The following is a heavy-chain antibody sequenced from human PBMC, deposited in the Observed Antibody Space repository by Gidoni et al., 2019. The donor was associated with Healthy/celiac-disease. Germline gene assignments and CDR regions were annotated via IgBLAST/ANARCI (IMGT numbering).Heavy chain of an antibody. J-gene: IGHJ6*02. CDR3: ARDLYYYDSSGHYYYYYGMDV. V-gene: IGHV3-33*01. CDR2: IGYDGSNK. Sequence: QVQLVESGGGVVQPGRSLRLSCAASGFTFSSYGMHWVRQAPGKGLEWVAVIGYDGSNKYYADSVKGRFTISRDNSKNTLYLQMNSLRAEDTAVYYCARDLYYYDSSGHYYYYYGMDVWGQGTTVTVSS. D-gene: IGHD3-22*01. CDR1: GFTFSSYG.